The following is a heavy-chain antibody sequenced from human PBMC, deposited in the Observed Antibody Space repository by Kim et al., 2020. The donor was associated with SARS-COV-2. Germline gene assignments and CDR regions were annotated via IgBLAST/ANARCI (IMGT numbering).Heavy chain of an antibody. Sequence: YYNPSLKSRVPISVDTSKNQFSLKLSSVTAADTAVYYCARDESQGAFDIWGQGTMVTVSS. CDR3: ARDESQGAFDI. V-gene: IGHV4-39*07. J-gene: IGHJ3*02.